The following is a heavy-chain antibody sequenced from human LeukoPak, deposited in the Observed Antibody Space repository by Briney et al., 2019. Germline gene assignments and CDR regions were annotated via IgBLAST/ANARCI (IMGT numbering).Heavy chain of an antibody. CDR2: INPNSGGT. CDR3: ARTLGGSYYLFDY. D-gene: IGHD1-26*01. Sequence: ASVKVSCKASGYTFTGYYMHWVRQAPGQGLEWMGWINPNSGGTNYAQKFQGRVTMTRDTSISTAYMELSRLRSDDTAVYYCARTLGGSYYLFDYWGQGTLVTVSS. CDR1: GYTFTGYY. J-gene: IGHJ4*02. V-gene: IGHV1-2*02.